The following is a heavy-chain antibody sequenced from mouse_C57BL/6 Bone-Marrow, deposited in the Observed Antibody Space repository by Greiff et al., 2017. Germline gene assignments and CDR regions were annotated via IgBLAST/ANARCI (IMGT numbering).Heavy chain of an antibody. CDR2: IDPENGDT. CDR3: TTGGNYGGNYFDY. V-gene: IGHV14-4*01. CDR1: GFNIKDDY. Sequence: EVQLQESGAELVRPGASVKLSCTASGFNIKDDYMHWVKQRPEQGLEWIGWIDPENGDTEYASKFQGKATITADTSSNTAYLQLSSLTSDDTAVYYCTTGGNYGGNYFDYWGQGTTLTVSS. J-gene: IGHJ2*01. D-gene: IGHD2-1*01.